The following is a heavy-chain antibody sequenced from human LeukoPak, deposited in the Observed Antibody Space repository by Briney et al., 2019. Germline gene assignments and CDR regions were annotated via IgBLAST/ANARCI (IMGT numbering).Heavy chain of an antibody. CDR1: GFTFSSYA. Sequence: GGSLRLSCAASGFTFSSYAMSWVRQAPGKGLEWVSAISGSGGSTYYADSVKGRFTISRDNSKNTLYLQMNSLRAEDTAVYYCAKAASGMVGSGSHYFDYWGQGTLVTVSS. J-gene: IGHJ4*02. CDR3: AKAASGMVGSGSHYFDY. V-gene: IGHV3-23*01. CDR2: ISGSGGST. D-gene: IGHD3-10*01.